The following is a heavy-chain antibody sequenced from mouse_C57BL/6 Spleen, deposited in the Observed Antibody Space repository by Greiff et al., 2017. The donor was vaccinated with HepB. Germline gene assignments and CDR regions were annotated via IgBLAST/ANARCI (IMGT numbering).Heavy chain of an antibody. CDR3: ARNPTIVNYFHY. J-gene: IGHJ2*01. CDR2: INPSNGGT. Sequence: QVQLQQPGTELVKPGASVKLSCKASGYTFTSYWMHWVKQRPGQGLEWIGNINPSNGGTNYNEKFKSKATLTVEKSSSTAYMQLSSLTSEHSAVYYCARNPTIVNYFHYWGQGTTLTVSS. D-gene: IGHD2-5*01. V-gene: IGHV1-53*01. CDR1: GYTFTSYW.